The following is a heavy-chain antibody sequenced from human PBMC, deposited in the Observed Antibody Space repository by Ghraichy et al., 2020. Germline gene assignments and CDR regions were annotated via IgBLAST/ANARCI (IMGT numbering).Heavy chain of an antibody. CDR1: SGSIENNY. Sequence: ETLSLTCSVSSGSIENNYWTWIRQPAGKGLEWIGRIYGTGHINYNPSLASRITISVDTSKRQFSLEMRSVTAADSAVYYCARVGCNSFNCQIRGWDVWGPGTTVTVSS. CDR3: ARVGCNSFNCQIRGWDV. J-gene: IGHJ6*02. V-gene: IGHV4-4*07. CDR2: IYGTGHI. D-gene: IGHD2/OR15-2a*01.